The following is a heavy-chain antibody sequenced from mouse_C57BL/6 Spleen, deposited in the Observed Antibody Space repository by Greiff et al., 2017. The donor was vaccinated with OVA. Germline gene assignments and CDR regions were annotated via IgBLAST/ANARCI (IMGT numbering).Heavy chain of an antibody. CDR1: GYTFTDYE. D-gene: IGHD1-1*01. V-gene: IGHV1-15*01. Sequence: QVQLKESGAELVRPGASVTLSCKASGYTFTDYEMHWVKQTPVHGLEWIGAIDPETGGTAYNQKFKGKAILTADKSSSTAYMELRSLTSEDSAVYYCTVYGSSYAWYFDYWGQGTTLTVSS. CDR3: TVYGSSYAWYFDY. J-gene: IGHJ2*01. CDR2: IDPETGGT.